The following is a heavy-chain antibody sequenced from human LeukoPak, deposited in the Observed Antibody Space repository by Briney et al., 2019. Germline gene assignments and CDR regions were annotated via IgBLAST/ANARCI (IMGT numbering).Heavy chain of an antibody. D-gene: IGHD3/OR15-3a*01. CDR3: ARRHVGLVIIKPFDY. V-gene: IGHV3-21*01. CDR2: ISSSSSYI. CDR1: GLTFSSYS. J-gene: IGHJ4*02. Sequence: GGSLRLSCAASGLTFSSYSMNWVRQAPGKGLEWVSSISSSSSYIYYADSVKGRFTISRDNAKNSLYLQMNSLRAEDTAVYYCARRHVGLVIIKPFDYWGQGTLVTVSS.